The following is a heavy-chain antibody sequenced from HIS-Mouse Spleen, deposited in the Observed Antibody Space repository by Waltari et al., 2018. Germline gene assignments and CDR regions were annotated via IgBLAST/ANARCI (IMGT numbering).Heavy chain of an antibody. V-gene: IGHV3-7*01. Sequence: EVQLVESGGGLVQPGGALSLSCAAPGCTFSSDGLSWVRQAPGKGLEWVANIKQDGSEKYYVDSVKGRFTISRDNAKNSLYLQMNSLRAEDTAVYYCAREIRAFDYWGQGTLVTVSS. J-gene: IGHJ4*02. CDR3: AREIRAFDY. CDR2: IKQDGSEK. CDR1: GCTFSSDG.